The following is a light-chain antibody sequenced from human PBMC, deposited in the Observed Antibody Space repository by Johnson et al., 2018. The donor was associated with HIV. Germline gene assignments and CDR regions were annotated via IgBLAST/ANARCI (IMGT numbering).Light chain of an antibody. CDR2: ENN. J-gene: IGLJ1*01. Sequence: QSVLTQPPSVSAAPGQKVTISCSGSSSNIGNNYVSWYQQLPGTAPKLLIYENNKRPSGIPDRFSGSKSGTSATLGITGLQTGDEADYYCGTWDSSLSAYVGGTGTMV. CDR3: GTWDSSLSAYV. CDR1: SSNIGNNY. V-gene: IGLV1-51*02.